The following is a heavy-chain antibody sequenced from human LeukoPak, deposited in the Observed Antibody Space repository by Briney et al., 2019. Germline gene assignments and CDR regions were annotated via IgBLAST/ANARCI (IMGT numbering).Heavy chain of an antibody. J-gene: IGHJ5*02. V-gene: IGHV4-31*03. Sequence: SETLSLTCTVSGGPISSGGYYWSWIRQHPEKGLEWIGYIYYSGSTYYNPSLKSRVTISVDTSTNQFSLKLSSVTAADTAVHYCARLYGSGSYGWFDPWGQGTLVTVSS. CDR1: GGPISSGGYY. D-gene: IGHD3-10*01. CDR2: IYYSGST. CDR3: ARLYGSGSYGWFDP.